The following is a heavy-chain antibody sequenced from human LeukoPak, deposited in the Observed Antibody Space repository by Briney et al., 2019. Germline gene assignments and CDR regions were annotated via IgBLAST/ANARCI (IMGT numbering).Heavy chain of an antibody. CDR3: ARRQYYYGSGSMDV. CDR1: GGSISSGDYY. D-gene: IGHD3-10*01. Sequence: SETLSLTCSVTGGSISSGDYYWTWIRQPPGKDLEWIAYIYYSGSAEYNLSLQSRATISVDTSKNQFFLKLRSVTAADTAVYYCARRQYYYGSGSMDVWGKGTMVTISS. CDR2: IYYSGSA. V-gene: IGHV4-30-4*08. J-gene: IGHJ6*03.